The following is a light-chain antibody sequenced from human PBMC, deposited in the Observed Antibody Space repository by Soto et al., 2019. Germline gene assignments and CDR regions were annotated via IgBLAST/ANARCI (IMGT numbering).Light chain of an antibody. Sequence: DIQMTQSPSTLSASVGDRVTITCRASQNINSWLAWFQQKPGKHPNLLMYDASTLESGAPSRFSGSGSGTEFTLTISSLQPDDFATYYCQQYNNYMWTFGQGTNVEIK. V-gene: IGKV1-5*01. CDR2: DAS. CDR3: QQYNNYMWT. J-gene: IGKJ1*01. CDR1: QNINSW.